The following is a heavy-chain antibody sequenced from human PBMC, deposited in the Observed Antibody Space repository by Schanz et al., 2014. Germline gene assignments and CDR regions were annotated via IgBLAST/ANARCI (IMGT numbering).Heavy chain of an antibody. CDR2: LNTYLGKP. V-gene: IGHV7-4-1*01. Sequence: QVQLVQSGSELKKPGASVKVSCKTSGYTFNSYALHWVRQAPGQGLEWMGWLNTYLGKPTYAQGFTGRFVFSLDTSFLHACLPFLLLPFAPLLCSSSARNGGLGVLEPTDIDSWGPGTLVTVSS. J-gene: IGHJ4*02. CDR3: ARNGGLGVLEPTDIDS. CDR1: GYTFNSYA. D-gene: IGHD2-8*01.